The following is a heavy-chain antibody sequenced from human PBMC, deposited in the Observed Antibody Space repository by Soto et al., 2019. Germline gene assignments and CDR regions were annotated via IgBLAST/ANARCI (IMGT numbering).Heavy chain of an antibody. CDR1: GFTFNTFS. J-gene: IGHJ3*02. CDR3: VRDVYTSRPPSNAFEI. Sequence: GGSLRLSCAASGFTFNTFSMNWVRQAPGKGLEWVSTLSSSSSYIYYADSVKGRFTISRDNAKNSLYLQMNSLRAEDTAVYYCVRDVYTSRPPSNAFEISGLGTMVTVSS. CDR2: LSSSSSYI. V-gene: IGHV3-21*01. D-gene: IGHD6-13*01.